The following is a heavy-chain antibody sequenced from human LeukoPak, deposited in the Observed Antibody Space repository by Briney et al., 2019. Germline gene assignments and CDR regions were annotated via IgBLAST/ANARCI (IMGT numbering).Heavy chain of an antibody. CDR2: IYYTGGT. CDR1: DGSLSGYY. CDR3: VRHGGTRVTLVEVYYFDS. D-gene: IGHD4-11*01. J-gene: IGHJ4*02. V-gene: IGHV4-39*01. Sequence: SETLSLTCAVYDGSLSGYYWGWIRQPPEKGLEWIGSIYYTGGTYYSPSLKSRVTISVDTSKNQFSLKLSSVTAADTAVYYCVRHGGTRVTLVEVYYFDSWGQGTLVTVSS.